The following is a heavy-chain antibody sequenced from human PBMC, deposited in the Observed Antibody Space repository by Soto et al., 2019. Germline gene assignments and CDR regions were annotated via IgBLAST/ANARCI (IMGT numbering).Heavy chain of an antibody. J-gene: IGHJ3*02. Sequence: GGSLRLSCAASGFTFSSYDMHWVRQAPGKGLEWVAVIWYDGSNKYYADSVKGRFTISRDNSKNTLYLQMNSLRAEDTAVYYCASATNKVVAATRGSAFDIWGQGTMVTVSS. CDR1: GFTFSSYD. CDR3: ASATNKVVAATRGSAFDI. CDR2: IWYDGSNK. V-gene: IGHV3-33*01. D-gene: IGHD2-15*01.